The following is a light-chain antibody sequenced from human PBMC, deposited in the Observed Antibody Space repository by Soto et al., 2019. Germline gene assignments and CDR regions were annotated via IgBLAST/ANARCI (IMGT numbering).Light chain of an antibody. CDR3: KQYNDWPLS. CDR2: GAS. J-gene: IGKJ1*01. Sequence: EIVMTQSPASLSVSPGERATLSCRASQTIFSNLAWYQQKPGQAPRLLIYGASTRATGTPGRFSGSGSGTEFTLTVSSLQPEDFAVYSCKQYNDWPLSFGQATKVAV. CDR1: QTIFSN. V-gene: IGKV3-15*01.